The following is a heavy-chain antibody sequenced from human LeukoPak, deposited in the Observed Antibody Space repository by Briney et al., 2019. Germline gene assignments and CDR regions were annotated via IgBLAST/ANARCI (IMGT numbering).Heavy chain of an antibody. D-gene: IGHD3-9*01. Sequence: GASLGLSCAASGFTFSNYAMSWVRQAPGKGLEWVSAIVGSGSNTYYADSVKGRFTISRDNPKNTLYLQMNSLRAEDTAVYYCAKWGDYDILTGYYDSDYWGQGTLVTVSS. CDR1: GFTFSNYA. CDR3: AKWGDYDILTGYYDSDY. V-gene: IGHV3-23*01. CDR2: IVGSGSNT. J-gene: IGHJ4*02.